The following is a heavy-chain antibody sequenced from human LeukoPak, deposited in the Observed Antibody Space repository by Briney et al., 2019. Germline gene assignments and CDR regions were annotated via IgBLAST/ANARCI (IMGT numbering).Heavy chain of an antibody. CDR1: GFTVSTNC. CDR3: ARDDTVMAYYFDL. D-gene: IGHD5-18*01. CDR2: IYSGGTT. V-gene: IGHV3-53*04. Sequence: GGSLRLSCAASGFTVSTNCMTWVRQAPGKGLEWVSTIYSGGTTYYADSVMGRFTISRHNSRNTLYLQMNSLRAEDTAVYYCARDDTVMAYYFDLWGQGTLVTVSS. J-gene: IGHJ4*02.